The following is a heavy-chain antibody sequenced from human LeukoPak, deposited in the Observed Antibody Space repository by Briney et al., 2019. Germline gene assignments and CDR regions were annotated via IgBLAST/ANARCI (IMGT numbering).Heavy chain of an antibody. J-gene: IGHJ4*02. CDR3: ARVGLVRYFDY. Sequence: PSETLSLTCTVSGGSISSYYWSWIRQPPGKGLEWIGYIYYSGSTNYNPSLKSRVTISVDTSKNQFSLKLSSVTAADTAVYYCARVGLVRYFDYWGQGTLVTVSS. V-gene: IGHV4-59*08. CDR1: GGSISSYY. CDR2: IYYSGST. D-gene: IGHD2-2*01.